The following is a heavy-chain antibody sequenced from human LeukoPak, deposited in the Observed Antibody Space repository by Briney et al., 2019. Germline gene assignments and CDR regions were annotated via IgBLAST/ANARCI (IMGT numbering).Heavy chain of an antibody. J-gene: IGHJ6*03. Sequence: PSQTLSLTCTVSSGSISSGSYYWSWIRQPAGKGLEWIGRIYTSGSTNYNPSLKSRVTISVDTSKNQFSLKLSSVTAADTAVYYCARIAVAGDYYYYYMDVWGKGTTVTVSS. CDR1: SGSISSGSYY. D-gene: IGHD6-19*01. CDR3: ARIAVAGDYYYYYMDV. CDR2: IYTSGST. V-gene: IGHV4-61*02.